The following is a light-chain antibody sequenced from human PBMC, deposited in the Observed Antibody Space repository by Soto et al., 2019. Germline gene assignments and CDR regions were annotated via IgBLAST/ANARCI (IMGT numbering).Light chain of an antibody. Sequence: DIQMTQSPSSLSASVGDRVTITCRASQSISSYLNWYQQKPGKAPKLLIYAASSLQGGVPSRFSGSGSWTDFTLTISSLQREDCAIYYCQQSSSTVLTFGGGTKVEIK. CDR2: AAS. CDR1: QSISSY. CDR3: QQSSSTVLT. V-gene: IGKV1-39*01. J-gene: IGKJ4*01.